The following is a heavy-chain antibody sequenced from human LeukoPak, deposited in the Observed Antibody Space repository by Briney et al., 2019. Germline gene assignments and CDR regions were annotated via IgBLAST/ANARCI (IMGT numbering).Heavy chain of an antibody. CDR3: ASYSPGLYSSGRREMVY. J-gene: IGHJ4*02. V-gene: IGHV4-39*07. CDR2: IYYSGST. D-gene: IGHD6-19*01. CDR1: GGSISSSSYY. Sequence: SETLSLTCTVSGGSISSSSYYWGWIRQPPGKGLEWIGSIYYSGSTYYDPSLKSRVTISVDTSKNQFSLKLSSATAADTAVYYCASYSPGLYSSGRREMVYWGQGTLVTVSS.